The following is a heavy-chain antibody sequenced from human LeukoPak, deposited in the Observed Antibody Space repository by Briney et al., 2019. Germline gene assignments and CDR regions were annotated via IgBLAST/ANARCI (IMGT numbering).Heavy chain of an antibody. V-gene: IGHV1-69*05. CDR2: IIPIFGTA. CDR1: GGTFSSYA. J-gene: IGHJ4*02. CDR3: AGGPPNYYDSSGYQYSSDY. D-gene: IGHD3-22*01. Sequence: SVKVSCXASGGTFSSYAISWVRQAPGQGLEWMGRIIPIFGTANYAQKFQGRVTITTDESTSTAYMELSSLRSEDTAVYYCAGGPPNYYDSSGYQYSSDYWGQGTLVTVSS.